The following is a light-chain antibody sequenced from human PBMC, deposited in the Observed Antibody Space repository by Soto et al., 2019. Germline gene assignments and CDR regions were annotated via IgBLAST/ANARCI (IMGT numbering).Light chain of an antibody. CDR3: QQYDNLHIT. Sequence: DIPMTQSPSSLSAAVGDRVTITCQASQDISNYLNWYQQKPGKAPKLLIYDASNLETGVPSRFSGSGSGTDFTLTISSLQPEDIATYYCQQYDNLHITFGGGTKVDIK. CDR2: DAS. V-gene: IGKV1-33*01. CDR1: QDISNY. J-gene: IGKJ4*01.